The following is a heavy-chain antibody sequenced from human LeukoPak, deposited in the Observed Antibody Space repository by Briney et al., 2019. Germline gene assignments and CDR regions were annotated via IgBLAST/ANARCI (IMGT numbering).Heavy chain of an antibody. V-gene: IGHV3-30-3*01. Sequence: GGSLRLSCAASGFTFSSYAMHWVRQAPGKGLEWVAVISYDGSNKYYADSVKGRFTISRDNSKNTLYLQMNSLRAEDTAVYYCARDRIAARRNYFDYWGQGTLVTVSS. J-gene: IGHJ4*02. D-gene: IGHD6-6*01. CDR1: GFTFSSYA. CDR2: ISYDGSNK. CDR3: ARDRIAARRNYFDY.